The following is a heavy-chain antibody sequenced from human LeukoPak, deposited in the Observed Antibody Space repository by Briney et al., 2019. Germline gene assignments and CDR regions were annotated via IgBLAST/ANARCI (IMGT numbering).Heavy chain of an antibody. CDR3: ARDRWGYDADLDY. V-gene: IGHV1-2*02. Sequence: ASVKVSCKASGYTFTGYYMHWVRQAPGQGLEWLGWINPNSGGTNYAQKFQGRVTMTRDTSISTAYMELSRLRSDDTAVYYCARDRWGYDADLDYWGQGTLVTVSS. CDR1: GYTFTGYY. D-gene: IGHD5-12*01. CDR2: INPNSGGT. J-gene: IGHJ4*02.